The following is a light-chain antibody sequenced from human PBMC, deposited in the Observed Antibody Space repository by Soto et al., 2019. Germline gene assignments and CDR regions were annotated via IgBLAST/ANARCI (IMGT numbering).Light chain of an antibody. CDR3: SSYTSSSTFVI. V-gene: IGLV2-14*03. Sequence: QLVLTQPASVSGSPGQSITISCTGTGSDVGGYDYVSWYQQHPDKAPKLMIYGVTNRPSGVSNRFSGSKSGNTASLTISGLQAEDEADYYCSSYTSSSTFVIFGGGTKVTVL. J-gene: IGLJ2*01. CDR1: GSDVGGYDY. CDR2: GVT.